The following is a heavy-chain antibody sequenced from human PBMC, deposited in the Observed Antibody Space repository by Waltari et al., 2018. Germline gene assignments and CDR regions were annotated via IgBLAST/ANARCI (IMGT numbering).Heavy chain of an antibody. J-gene: IGHJ4*02. CDR3: ANGYSGFDYDY. CDR1: GFTFRSCA. D-gene: IGHD5-12*01. Sequence: EVQLLESGGGLVQRGGSLRLSCAASGFTFRSCAMSWVRQAPGKGLEWVSAISATGYETYYTDSVKGRFTISRDNSKNTVSLQMNSLRAEDTAVYYCANGYSGFDYDYWGQGTLVTVSS. CDR2: ISATGYET. V-gene: IGHV3-23*01.